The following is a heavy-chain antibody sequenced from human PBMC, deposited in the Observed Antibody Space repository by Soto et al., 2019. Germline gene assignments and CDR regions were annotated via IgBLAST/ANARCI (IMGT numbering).Heavy chain of an antibody. D-gene: IGHD2-21*01. Sequence: QVQLQESGPGLVKPSETLSLTCTLSGGSVSSGSYYWSWIRQPPGKGLEWIGYIYYSGSTNYNPSLKSRVTISVDTSKNQFSLKLSSVTAADTAVHYCARDLGVVHYWGQGTLVTVSS. J-gene: IGHJ4*02. CDR1: GGSVSSGSYY. CDR2: IYYSGST. CDR3: ARDLGVVHY. V-gene: IGHV4-61*01.